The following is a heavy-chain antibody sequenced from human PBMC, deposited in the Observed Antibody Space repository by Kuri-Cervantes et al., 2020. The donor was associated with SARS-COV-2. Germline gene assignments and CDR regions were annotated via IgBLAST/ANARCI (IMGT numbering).Heavy chain of an antibody. V-gene: IGHV1-2*02. D-gene: IGHD5-12*01. CDR2: INPNSGGA. Sequence: ASVKVSCKASGNTLSGYFVHWVRQAPGQGLEWMGYINPNSGGAKNAQKFQGRVTMTGDTSISTAYMELSRLTSEDTAIYYCAREGLSGYAGDWFDPWGQGTLVTVSS. J-gene: IGHJ5*02. CDR1: GNTLSGYF. CDR3: AREGLSGYAGDWFDP.